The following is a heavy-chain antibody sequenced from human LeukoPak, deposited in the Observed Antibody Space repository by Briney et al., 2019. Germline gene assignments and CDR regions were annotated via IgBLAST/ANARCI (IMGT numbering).Heavy chain of an antibody. J-gene: IGHJ4*02. CDR1: GYTFTSSY. Sequence: ASVKVSCKASGYTFTSSYLHWVRQAPGQGLEWMGVINPSGGSTSNAQKFQGRVTMTRDTFTSTVYMELSSLRSEDTAVYYCAREHGEMATTEDYFDYWGQGTLVTVSS. CDR2: INPSGGST. V-gene: IGHV1-46*01. D-gene: IGHD5-24*01. CDR3: AREHGEMATTEDYFDY.